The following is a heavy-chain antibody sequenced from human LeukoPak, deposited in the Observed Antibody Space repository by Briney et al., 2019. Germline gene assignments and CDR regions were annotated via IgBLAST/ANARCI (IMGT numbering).Heavy chain of an antibody. D-gene: IGHD2-15*01. Sequence: GESLKISCKGSGYSFTTYWIGWVRQMPGKGLEWMGIIYPGDSETRYSPSFQGQVTISADKSISTAYLQWSSLKASDTAMHYCARAWELLDEGYEHFDSWGQGTLVTVSS. CDR2: IYPGDSET. CDR3: ARAWELLDEGYEHFDS. CDR1: GYSFTTYW. V-gene: IGHV5-51*01. J-gene: IGHJ4*02.